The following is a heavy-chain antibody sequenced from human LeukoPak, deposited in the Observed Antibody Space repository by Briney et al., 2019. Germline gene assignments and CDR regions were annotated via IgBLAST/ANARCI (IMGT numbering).Heavy chain of an antibody. Sequence: PGGSLRLSCAASGFTFSDYYMSWIRQAPGKGLEWVSAISGSGGSTYYADSVKGRFTISRDNSKNTLYLQMNSLRAEDTAVYYCAKDGMTTVTSFDYWGQGTLVTVSS. CDR3: AKDGMTTVTSFDY. CDR2: ISGSGGST. V-gene: IGHV3-23*01. D-gene: IGHD4-17*01. J-gene: IGHJ4*02. CDR1: GFTFSDYY.